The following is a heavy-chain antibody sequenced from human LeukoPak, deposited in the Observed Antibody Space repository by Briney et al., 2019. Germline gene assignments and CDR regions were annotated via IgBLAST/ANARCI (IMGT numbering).Heavy chain of an antibody. V-gene: IGHV1-2*02. CDR2: INPNSGGT. J-gene: IGHJ6*02. CDR1: GYTFSGYF. Sequence: GASVKVSCKASGYTFSGYFIHWVRQAPGQGLEWMGGINPNSGGTNYAREFQGRVTMTRDTSTSTAYMELNSLRSDDTAVYYCSRERSVGLYLDVWGQGTTVTASS. CDR3: SRERSVGLYLDV. D-gene: IGHD2-2*02.